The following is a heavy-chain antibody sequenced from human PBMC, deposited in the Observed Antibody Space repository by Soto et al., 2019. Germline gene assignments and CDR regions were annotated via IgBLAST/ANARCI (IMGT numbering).Heavy chain of an antibody. D-gene: IGHD3-16*01. CDR2: IYRAGKI. V-gene: IGHV3-53*01. J-gene: IGHJ6*02. CDR1: GFSISSGFY. CDR3: ARDSGLIWGNYGMDV. Sequence: ETLSLTCNVSGFSISSGFYWGWVRRAPGKGLEWVSVIYRAGKIYYADSVKGRFTTSSDNSQNTWFLQMNSLRAEDTAVYYCARDSGLIWGNYGMDVWGQGTTVTVSS.